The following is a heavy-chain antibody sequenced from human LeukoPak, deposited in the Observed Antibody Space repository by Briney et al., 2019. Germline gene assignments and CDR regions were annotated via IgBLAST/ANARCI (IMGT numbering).Heavy chain of an antibody. D-gene: IGHD3-10*01. J-gene: IGHJ4*02. V-gene: IGHV3-48*03. CDR2: ISSSGSTI. CDR3: ARAYMVRGDLYYFDY. CDR1: GFTFSSYE. Sequence: PGGSLRLSCAASGFTFSSYEMNWVRQAPGKGLEWVSYISSSGSTIYYADSVRGRFTISRDNAKNSLYLQMNSLRAEDTAVYYCARAYMVRGDLYYFDYWGQGTLVTVSS.